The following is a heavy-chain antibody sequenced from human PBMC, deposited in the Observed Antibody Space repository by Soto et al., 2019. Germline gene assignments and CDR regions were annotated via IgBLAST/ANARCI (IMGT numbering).Heavy chain of an antibody. D-gene: IGHD2-21*01. CDR3: ASHDCAHYGMDV. V-gene: IGHV4-30-4*01. J-gene: IGHJ6*02. Sequence: QVQLQESGPGLVKPSQTLSLTCTVSGGSISSGDYYWSWIRQPPGKGLEWIGYIYYRGSTYYNPSLQSRHTLSAATSTHPFSLTLRSVTAADTAVYSCASHDCAHYGMDVWGQGTTVTVSS. CDR1: GGSISSGDYY. CDR2: IYYRGST.